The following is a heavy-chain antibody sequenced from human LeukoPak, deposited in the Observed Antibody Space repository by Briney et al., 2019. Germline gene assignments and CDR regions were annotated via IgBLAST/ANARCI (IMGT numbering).Heavy chain of an antibody. D-gene: IGHD1-26*01. J-gene: IGHJ4*02. CDR3: ARSSGSYHSSRYFFDY. Sequence: GGSLRLSCAASGFTFSSYSMNWVRQAPGKGLEWVSSISSSSSYIYYADSVKGRFTISRDNAKNSLYLQMNSLRAEDTAVYYCARSSGSYHSSRYFFDYWGQGTLVTVSS. CDR2: ISSSSSYI. V-gene: IGHV3-21*01. CDR1: GFTFSSYS.